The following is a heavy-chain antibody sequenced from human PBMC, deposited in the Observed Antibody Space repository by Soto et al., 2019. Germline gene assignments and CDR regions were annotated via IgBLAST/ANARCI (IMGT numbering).Heavy chain of an antibody. J-gene: IGHJ4*02. V-gene: IGHV3-9*01. CDR3: AKDGQV. Sequence: EVPLVESGGGLVQPGRSLRLSCAASGFIFDDYAMHWVRQAPGKGLEWVSGISWNSGDIRYADSVKGRFTISRDNGKNSLSLQMNSLRAEDTALYYCAKDGQVWGQGTLVTVSS. CDR1: GFIFDDYA. CDR2: ISWNSGDI.